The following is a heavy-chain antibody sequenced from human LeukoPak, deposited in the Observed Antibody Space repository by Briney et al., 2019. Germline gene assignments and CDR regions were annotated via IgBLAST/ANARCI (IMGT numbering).Heavy chain of an antibody. CDR3: GRDPQPWVLSGPVDH. CDR2: ISYDGSYQ. J-gene: IGHJ4*02. D-gene: IGHD1-26*01. Sequence: PRRSLRLSSAPSGFAFSSDAMHWVRQAPRKRLEWVAIISYDGSYQNYRDSVKGRFTISRDNSKNTVYLQMNNLRGEDAAVYFCGRDPQPWVLSGPVDHWGQGILVTVSS. CDR1: GFAFSSDA. V-gene: IGHV3-30*03.